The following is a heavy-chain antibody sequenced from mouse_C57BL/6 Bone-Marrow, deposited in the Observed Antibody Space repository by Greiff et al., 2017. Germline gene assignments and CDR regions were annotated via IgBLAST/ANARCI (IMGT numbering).Heavy chain of an antibody. CDR2: ISNLAYSI. CDR1: GFTFSDYG. J-gene: IGHJ4*01. Sequence: EVQLVESGGGLVQPGGSLKLSCAASGFTFSDYGMAWVRQAPRQGPEWVAFISNLAYSIYYADTVTGRFTISRENAKNTLYLEMSSLRSEDTAMYYCARRENYYAMDYWGQGTSVTVSS. CDR3: ARRENYYAMDY. V-gene: IGHV5-15*01.